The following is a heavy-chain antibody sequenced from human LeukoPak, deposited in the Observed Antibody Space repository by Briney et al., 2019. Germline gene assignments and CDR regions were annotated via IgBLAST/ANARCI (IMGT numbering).Heavy chain of an antibody. CDR2: IYASGNT. Sequence: PSETLSLTCTVSGGSISGYYWNWIRQPAEKGLEWIGRIYASGNTNYNPTLKSRVIVSVDTSKNQFSLKLNFVTAADTAVYYCARGYGSYAYWGQGTLVTVSS. V-gene: IGHV4-4*07. CDR1: GGSISGYY. J-gene: IGHJ4*02. CDR3: ARGYGSYAY. D-gene: IGHD2-8*01.